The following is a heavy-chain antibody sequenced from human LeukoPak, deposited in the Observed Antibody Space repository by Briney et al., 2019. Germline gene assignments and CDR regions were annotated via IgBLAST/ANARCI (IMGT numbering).Heavy chain of an antibody. V-gene: IGHV3-64*04. Sequence: GGSLRLSCSASGFTFSSYAMHWVRQAPGKGLEYVSAISSNGGSTYYADSVKGRFTISRDNSKNTLYLQMNSLRAEDTAVYYCAKGGRGYYYYGMDVWGQGTTVTVSS. CDR3: AKGGRGYYYYGMDV. D-gene: IGHD3-10*01. J-gene: IGHJ6*02. CDR1: GFTFSSYA. CDR2: ISSNGGST.